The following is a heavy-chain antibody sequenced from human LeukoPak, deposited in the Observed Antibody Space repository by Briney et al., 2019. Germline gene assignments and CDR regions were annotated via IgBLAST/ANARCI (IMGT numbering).Heavy chain of an antibody. CDR3: AAYYHDISGYFG. CDR1: GGTISSSGYY. CDR2: ISYSGNT. Sequence: PSETLSLTCSVSGGTISSSGYYGGWIRQPPGKGLEWIGSISYSGNTYYNPSLRSRVTISVDTSKNQFSLKVASVTAADTAVYYCAAYYHDISGYFGCGQGTLVTVSS. D-gene: IGHD3-22*01. J-gene: IGHJ4*02. V-gene: IGHV4-39*01.